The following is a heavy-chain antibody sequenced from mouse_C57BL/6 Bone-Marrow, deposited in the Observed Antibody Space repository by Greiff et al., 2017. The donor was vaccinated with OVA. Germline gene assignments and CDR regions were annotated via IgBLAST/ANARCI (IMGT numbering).Heavy chain of an antibody. CDR2: SRNKANDYTT. CDR3: ARDASYDYDKAY. D-gene: IGHD2-4*01. CDR1: GFTFSDFY. V-gene: IGHV7-1*01. Sequence: EVQVVESGGGLVQSGRSLRLSCATSGFTFSDFYMEWVRQAPGKGLEWIAASRNKANDYTTEYSASVKGRFIVYRDTSLSILYLLMKALRAEVTAIYYCARDASYDYDKAYWGQGTLVTVSA. J-gene: IGHJ3*01.